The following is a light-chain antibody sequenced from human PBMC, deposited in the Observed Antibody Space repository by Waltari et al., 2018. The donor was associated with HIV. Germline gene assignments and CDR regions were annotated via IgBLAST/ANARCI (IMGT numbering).Light chain of an antibody. CDR1: SSNLGAGYT. V-gene: IGLV1-40*01. Sequence: QSVLTQPPSVSGAPGQRVTISCTGSSSNLGAGYTVSWYRQLPGTAPKLLIYSNTNRPSGVPDRFAGSKSVTSASLAITGLQADDEADYYCQSYDSSLSGYVFGTGTKVTVL. J-gene: IGLJ1*01. CDR3: QSYDSSLSGYV. CDR2: SNT.